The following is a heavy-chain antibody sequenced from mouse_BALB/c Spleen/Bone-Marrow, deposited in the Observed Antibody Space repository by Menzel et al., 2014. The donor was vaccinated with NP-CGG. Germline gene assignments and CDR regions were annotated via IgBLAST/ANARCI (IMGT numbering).Heavy chain of an antibody. CDR2: IYPGDGDT. V-gene: IGHV1-82*01. CDR3: ARSDGYRALDY. Sequence: VKLLESGPELVKPGASVRISCKASGYAFSNSWMNWVKQRPGQGLEWIGRIYPGDGDTYYNGKFKGKATLTADKSSSTAYMQLSSLTSVDSAVYFCARSDGYRALDYRGQGTSVTVSS. CDR1: GYAFSNSW. D-gene: IGHD2-3*01. J-gene: IGHJ4*01.